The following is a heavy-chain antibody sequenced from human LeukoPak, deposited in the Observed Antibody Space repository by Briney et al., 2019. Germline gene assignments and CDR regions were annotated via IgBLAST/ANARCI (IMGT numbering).Heavy chain of an antibody. CDR2: ISGGGGST. Sequence: GGSLRLSCAASGFTFRRYAMSWVRQAPGKGLEWVSAISGGGGSTYHADSVRGRFTISRDNSKNTLYLQMNSLRAEDTAVYYCAKGEVIGGSYYYGMDVWGQGTTVTVSS. J-gene: IGHJ6*02. V-gene: IGHV3-23*01. D-gene: IGHD3-3*01. CDR1: GFTFRRYA. CDR3: AKGEVIGGSYYYGMDV.